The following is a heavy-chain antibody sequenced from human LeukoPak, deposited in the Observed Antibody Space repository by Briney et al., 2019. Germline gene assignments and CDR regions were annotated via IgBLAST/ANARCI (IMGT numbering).Heavy chain of an antibody. D-gene: IGHD3-22*01. CDR3: ARDGSITMIVVVPDAFDI. J-gene: IGHJ3*02. CDR2: ISYDGSNK. V-gene: IGHV3-30-3*01. CDR1: GFTFSSYA. Sequence: PGGSLRLSCAASGFTFSSYAMHWVRQAPGKGLEWVAVISYDGSNKYYADSVKGRFTISRDNSKNTLYLQMNSLRAEDTAVYYCARDGSITMIVVVPDAFDIWGQGTMVTVSS.